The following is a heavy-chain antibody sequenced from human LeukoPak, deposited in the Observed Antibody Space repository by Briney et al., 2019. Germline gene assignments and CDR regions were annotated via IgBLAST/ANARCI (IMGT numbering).Heavy chain of an antibody. V-gene: IGHV1-2*02. CDR3: ASGYDILTGYSNFDC. CDR1: GYTFTSYG. D-gene: IGHD3-9*01. CDR2: INPNSGGT. Sequence: GASVTVSFTASGYTFTSYGISWVRQARGQRVEGLGWINPNSGGTNYSQKFQGRVTMTRHTSISTAYMELSRLRSHDTAVYYCASGYDILTGYSNFDCWGQGTLVTVSS. J-gene: IGHJ4*02.